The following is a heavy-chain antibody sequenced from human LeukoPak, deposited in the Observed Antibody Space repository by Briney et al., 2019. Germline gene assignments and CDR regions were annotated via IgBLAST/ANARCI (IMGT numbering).Heavy chain of an antibody. Sequence: PGGSLRLSCAASGFTFSSYWMHWVRQAPGKGLVWVSRINSDGSSTSHADSVKGRFTTSRDNAKNTLYLQVNSLRGEDTAVYYCARETNWGPDYWGQGTLVTVSS. CDR3: ARETNWGPDY. D-gene: IGHD7-27*01. CDR1: GFTFSSYW. CDR2: INSDGSST. J-gene: IGHJ4*02. V-gene: IGHV3-74*01.